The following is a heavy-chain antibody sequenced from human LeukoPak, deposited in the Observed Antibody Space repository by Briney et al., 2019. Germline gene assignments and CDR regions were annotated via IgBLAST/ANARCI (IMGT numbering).Heavy chain of an antibody. CDR3: ASRYGSGSYYQPRYYYYYYMDV. J-gene: IGHJ6*03. V-gene: IGHV4-39*01. CDR1: GGSISSSSYY. CDR2: IYYSGST. Sequence: SETLSLTCTVSGGSISSSSYYWGWIRQPPGKGLEWIGSIYYSGSTYYNPSLKSRVTISVDTSKNQFCLKLSSVTAADTAVYYCASRYGSGSYYQPRYYYYYYMDVWGKGTTVTISS. D-gene: IGHD3-10*01.